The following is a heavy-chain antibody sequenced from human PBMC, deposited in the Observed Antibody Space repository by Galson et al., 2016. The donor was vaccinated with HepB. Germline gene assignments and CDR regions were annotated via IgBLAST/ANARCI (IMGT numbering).Heavy chain of an antibody. CDR2: INEDGSEK. D-gene: IGHD2-21*01. Sequence: SLRLSCAASGFSASDYWLTWVRQTPGKGLEWVANINEDGSEKNYVDSVRGRFFISRDNAKNSLFLQMNSLGVEDTALYYCEAYCGAGNCHGTEYWGHGTLVTVSS. J-gene: IGHJ4*01. V-gene: IGHV3-7*01. CDR1: GFSASDYW. CDR3: EAYCGAGNCHGTEY.